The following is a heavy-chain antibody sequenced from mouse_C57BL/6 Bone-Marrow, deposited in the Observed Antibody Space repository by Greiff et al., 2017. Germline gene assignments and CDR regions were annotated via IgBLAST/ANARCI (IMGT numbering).Heavy chain of an antibody. D-gene: IGHD1-3*01. Sequence: QVTLKESGPGILQPSQSLSLSCSFSGFSLSTFGMGVVWIRQPSGQGLEWLAHIWWDDDKYYNPALKSRLTTSKATSKNPVVLKIANVDTADTATYYCARIGVAWFAYWGQGTLVTVSA. CDR3: ARIGVAWFAY. J-gene: IGHJ3*01. V-gene: IGHV8-8*01. CDR1: GFSLSTFGMG. CDR2: IWWDDDK.